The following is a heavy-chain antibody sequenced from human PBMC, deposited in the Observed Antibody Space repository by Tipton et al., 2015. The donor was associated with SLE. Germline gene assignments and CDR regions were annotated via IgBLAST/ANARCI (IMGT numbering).Heavy chain of an antibody. Sequence: TLSLTCTVSGGSVSSGSYYWSWIRQPPGKGLEWIGYIYYSGSTNYNPSLKSRVTISVDTSKNQFSLKMRSVTAADTAVYYCARGGSLYSNGWFDPWGQGTLVTVSS. CDR2: IYYSGST. D-gene: IGHD4-11*01. J-gene: IGHJ5*02. V-gene: IGHV4-61*01. CDR3: ARGGSLYSNGWFDP. CDR1: GGSVSSGSYY.